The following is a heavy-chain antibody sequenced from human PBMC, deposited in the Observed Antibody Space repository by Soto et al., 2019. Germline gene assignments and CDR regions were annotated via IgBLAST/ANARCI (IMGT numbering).Heavy chain of an antibody. D-gene: IGHD1-1*01. V-gene: IGHV1-18*01. Sequence: QVHLVQSGAEVKKPGASVKVSCKGSGYAFTTYGITWVRQAPGQGLEWMGWISAHNGNTNYAQKPQDGVTVTRDTSTSTAYMELRSLRSDDTAVYYCARGRYGDYWGQGALVTVSS. J-gene: IGHJ4*02. CDR3: ARGRYGDY. CDR1: GYAFTTYG. CDR2: ISAHNGNT.